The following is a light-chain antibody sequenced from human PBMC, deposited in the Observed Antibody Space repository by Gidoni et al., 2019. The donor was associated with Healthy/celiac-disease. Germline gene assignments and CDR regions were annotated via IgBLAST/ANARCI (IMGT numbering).Light chain of an antibody. CDR1: SY. Sequence: SYLAWYQQKPGKAPKLLIYAASTLQSGVPSRFSGSGSGTDFTLTISCLQSEDFATYYCQQYYSYPPWTFXXXTKVEIK. CDR3: QQYYSYPPWT. J-gene: IGKJ1*01. V-gene: IGKV1-8*01. CDR2: AAS.